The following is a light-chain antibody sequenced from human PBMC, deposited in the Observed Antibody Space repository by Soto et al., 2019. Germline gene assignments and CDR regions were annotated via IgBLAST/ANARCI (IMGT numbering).Light chain of an antibody. Sequence: EILLAQSPGPLSLSPGERATLSFQASQSVSSYLAWYQQKPGQAPRLLMYEASTRATGIPARFSGGGSGTDFTLTISSLEPEDFAVYYCQQRSDWPWTFGQGTKVDIK. V-gene: IGKV3-11*01. J-gene: IGKJ1*01. CDR2: EAS. CDR1: QSVSSY. CDR3: QQRSDWPWT.